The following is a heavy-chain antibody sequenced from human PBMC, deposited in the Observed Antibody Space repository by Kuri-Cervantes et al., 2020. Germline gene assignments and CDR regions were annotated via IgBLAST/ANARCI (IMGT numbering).Heavy chain of an antibody. CDR2: MNPNSGNT. CDR1: GYTFTSYY. CDR3: ARVTPARYCSSTSCPYYYYYGMDV. D-gene: IGHD2-2*01. V-gene: IGHV1-8*02. J-gene: IGHJ6*02. Sequence: ASVKVSCKASGYTFTSYYMHWVRQATGQGLEWMGWMNPNSGNTGYAQKFQGRVTMTRNTSISTAYMELSSLRSEDTAVYYCARVTPARYCSSTSCPYYYYYGMDVWGQGTMVTVSS.